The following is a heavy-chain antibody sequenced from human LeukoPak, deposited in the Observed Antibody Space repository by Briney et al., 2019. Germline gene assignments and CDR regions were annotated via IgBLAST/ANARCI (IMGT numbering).Heavy chain of an antibody. CDR3: AKDLGLRAYHYYGMDV. CDR1: GFTFSTYF. V-gene: IGHV3-64*04. CDR2: ITGSGGST. Sequence: GGSLRLSCSASGFTFSTYFMHWVRQAPGKGLECVSAITGSGGSTYYADSVKGRFTISRDNSKNTLYLQMNSLRAEDTAVYYCAKDLGLRAYHYYGMDVWGQGTSVTVSS. D-gene: IGHD3-10*01. J-gene: IGHJ6*02.